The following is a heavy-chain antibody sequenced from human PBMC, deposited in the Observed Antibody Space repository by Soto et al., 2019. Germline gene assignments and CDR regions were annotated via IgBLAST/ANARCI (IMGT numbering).Heavy chain of an antibody. J-gene: IGHJ6*03. CDR2: IIPILGIA. Sequence: GASVKVSCKASGGTFSSYTISWVRQAPGQGLEWMGRIIPILGIANYAQKFQGRVTITADKSTSTAYMELSSLRSEDTAVYYCARALQEYSYGSRYSHYYMEVWGKGITVNVSS. CDR1: GGTFSSYT. CDR3: ARALQEYSYGSRYSHYYMEV. D-gene: IGHD5-18*01. V-gene: IGHV1-69*02.